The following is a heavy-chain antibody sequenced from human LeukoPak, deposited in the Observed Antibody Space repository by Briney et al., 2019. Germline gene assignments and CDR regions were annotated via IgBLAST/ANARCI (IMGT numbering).Heavy chain of an antibody. V-gene: IGHV5-51*01. CDR2: IYPGDSDT. CDR3: ARQDDSSGYYRYYFDY. J-gene: IGHJ4*02. CDR1: GYSFTSYW. D-gene: IGHD3-22*01. Sequence: GESLKISCKGSGYSFTSYWIGWVRQMPGKGLEWMGIIYPGDSDTRYSPSFQGQVTISADKSISTAYLQWSSLKASDTAMYYCARQDDSSGYYRYYFDYWGQGTLVTVSS.